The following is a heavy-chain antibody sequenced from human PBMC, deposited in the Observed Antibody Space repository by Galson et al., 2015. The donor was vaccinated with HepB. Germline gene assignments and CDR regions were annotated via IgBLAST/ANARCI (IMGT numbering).Heavy chain of an antibody. CDR1: GFIFSTCW. CDR3: VRGLGWYFDY. D-gene: IGHD6-19*01. V-gene: IGHV3-7*03. CDR2: IEQGGSDK. Sequence: SLRLSCAASGFIFSTCWMHWVRQAPGKGLEWVATIEQGGSDKYYLDSVRGRFSISRDNAGNSLFLQMTSLRAEDTAVYYCVRGLGWYFDYWGQGTPVTVSS. J-gene: IGHJ4*02.